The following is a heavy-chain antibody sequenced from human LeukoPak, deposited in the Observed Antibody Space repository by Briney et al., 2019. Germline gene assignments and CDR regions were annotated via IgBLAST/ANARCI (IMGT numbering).Heavy chain of an antibody. CDR3: ARAGYSSGSAGAFDI. Sequence: PSETLSLTCTVSGGSIGNYYWSWLRQPPGKGLEWLGYIYYSGSTNSNPSLKSRVTISVDTSKNQSSLKLYSVTAADTSVYYCARAGYSSGSAGAFDIWGQGTVVTVSS. V-gene: IGHV4-59*01. J-gene: IGHJ3*02. CDR2: IYYSGST. D-gene: IGHD6-19*01. CDR1: GGSIGNYY.